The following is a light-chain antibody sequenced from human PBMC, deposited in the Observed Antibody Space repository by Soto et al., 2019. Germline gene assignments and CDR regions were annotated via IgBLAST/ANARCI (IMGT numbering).Light chain of an antibody. CDR3: QQYSTFPHS. CDR1: QSVTNNY. Sequence: SVLTQSPGTLSLSPGERATLSCRATQSVTNNYFAWYQQKPGQSPRLLIYGVSSRAADIPDRFSGSGSGTDFTLTISRLEPEDFVVYYCQQYSTFPHSFGQGTKLEVK. CDR2: GVS. J-gene: IGKJ2*01. V-gene: IGKV3-20*01.